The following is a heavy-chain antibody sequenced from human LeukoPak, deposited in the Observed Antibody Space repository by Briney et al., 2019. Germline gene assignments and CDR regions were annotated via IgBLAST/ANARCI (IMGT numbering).Heavy chain of an antibody. CDR1: GFTFSSYA. D-gene: IGHD6-6*01. CDR3: AKDQAARHRGFDY. CDR2: ISGSGGST. Sequence: PGGSLRLSCAASGFTFSSYAMSWVRKAPGKGLEWVSAISGSGGSTYYADSVKGRFTISRDNSKNTLYLQMNSLRAEDTAVYYCAKDQAARHRGFDYWGQGTLVTVSS. V-gene: IGHV3-23*01. J-gene: IGHJ4*02.